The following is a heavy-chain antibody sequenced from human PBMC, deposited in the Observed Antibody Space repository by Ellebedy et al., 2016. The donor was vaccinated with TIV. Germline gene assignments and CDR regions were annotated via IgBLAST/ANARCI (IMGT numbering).Heavy chain of an antibody. Sequence: GESLKISCAASGMIFRTYAMSWVRQAPGEGLEWVSGISGNGGTSVYADSVKGRFTISRDNYKNTLYLQLDSLRADDTAVYYCARGVEYSYGYSDYWGQGTLVTVSS. CDR3: ARGVEYSYGYSDY. CDR1: GMIFRTYA. D-gene: IGHD5-18*01. V-gene: IGHV3-23*01. J-gene: IGHJ4*02. CDR2: ISGNGGTS.